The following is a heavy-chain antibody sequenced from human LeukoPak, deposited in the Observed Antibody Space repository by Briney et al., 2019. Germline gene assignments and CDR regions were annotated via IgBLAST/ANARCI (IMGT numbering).Heavy chain of an antibody. Sequence: PSETLSLTCTVSGGSISSYYWSWIRQPPGKGLEWIGYIYYSGSTNYNPSLKSRVTISVDTSKNQFSLKLSSVTAADTAVYYCARGDVSTDALDYWGQGTLVTVSS. J-gene: IGHJ4*02. V-gene: IGHV4-59*01. CDR1: GGSISSYY. D-gene: IGHD4-17*01. CDR2: IYYSGST. CDR3: ARGDVSTDALDY.